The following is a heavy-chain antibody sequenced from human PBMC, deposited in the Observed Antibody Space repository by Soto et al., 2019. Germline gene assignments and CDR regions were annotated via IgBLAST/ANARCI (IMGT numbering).Heavy chain of an antibody. D-gene: IGHD1-26*01. CDR1: GFTVSNAW. Sequence: AGGSLRLACAASGFTVSNAWISWVRQAPGRGLEWVGRIKTKTDGGTTDDAAPGKGRFTISRDDSTNTLSLQMNSLKPEDTAVYYCTTPAGGSYYYYGMDVWGQGTTVTVSS. J-gene: IGHJ6*02. V-gene: IGHV3-15*01. CDR2: IKTKTDGGTT. CDR3: TTPAGGSYYYYGMDV.